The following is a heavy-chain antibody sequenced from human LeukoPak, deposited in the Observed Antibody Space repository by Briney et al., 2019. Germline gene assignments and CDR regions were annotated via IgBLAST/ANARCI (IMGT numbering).Heavy chain of an antibody. J-gene: IGHJ5*01. V-gene: IGHV4-4*07. CDR3: ARGMAAAYDYNWFDS. D-gene: IGHD5-12*01. CDR2: NYGSGNT. Sequence: SETLSLTCTVSGDFISHYDWTWIRQPAEKGLEWIVRNYGSGNTRYNPFIKSRVSMSIDTSKNQFSLKLSSVTAADTAVYFCARGMAAAYDYNWFDSWGQGTLVTVTS. CDR1: GDFISHYD.